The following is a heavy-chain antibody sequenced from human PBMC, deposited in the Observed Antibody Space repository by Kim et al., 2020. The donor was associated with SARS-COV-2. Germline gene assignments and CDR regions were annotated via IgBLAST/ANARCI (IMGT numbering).Heavy chain of an antibody. Sequence: ASVKVSCKASGYKFTSYAINWVRQAPGQGLEWMGWINTNTGNPTYVQGFRGRFVFPLDTPASTAYLQISSLEAEDTAVYYCARGEEHLAAFDIWGQGTMVTVSS. V-gene: IGHV7-4-1*02. D-gene: IGHD1-26*01. CDR2: INTNTGNP. CDR1: GYKFTSYA. CDR3: ARGEEHLAAFDI. J-gene: IGHJ3*02.